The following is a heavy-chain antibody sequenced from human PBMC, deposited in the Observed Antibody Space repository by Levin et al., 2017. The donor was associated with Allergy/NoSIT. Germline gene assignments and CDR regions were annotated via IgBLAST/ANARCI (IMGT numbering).Heavy chain of an antibody. V-gene: IGHV3-30-3*01. CDR3: ARDILTGYYRRAPAGDAFDI. CDR1: GFTFSSYA. Sequence: GESLKISCAASGFTFSSYAMHWVRQAPGKGLEWVAVISYDGSNKYYADSVKGRFTISRDNSKNTLYLQMNSLRAEDTAVYYCARDILTGYYRRAPAGDAFDIWGQGTMVTVSS. J-gene: IGHJ3*02. CDR2: ISYDGSNK. D-gene: IGHD3-9*01.